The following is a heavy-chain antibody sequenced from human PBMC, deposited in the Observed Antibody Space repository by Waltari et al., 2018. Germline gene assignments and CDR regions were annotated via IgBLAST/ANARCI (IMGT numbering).Heavy chain of an antibody. D-gene: IGHD3-22*01. CDR1: GFTFNNFW. V-gene: IGHV3-74*01. CDR3: VGAYYDGRLDY. CDR2: IKNDGSGP. Sequence: EVQLVESGGGLVQPGGSLRLSCAASGFTFNNFWMHWVRQDAGKGLMWVSRIKNDGSGPIYAESVKGRFTISRDNAKNTLYLQMNSLRPEDTAVYYCVGAYYDGRLDYWGQGTLVTASS. J-gene: IGHJ4*01.